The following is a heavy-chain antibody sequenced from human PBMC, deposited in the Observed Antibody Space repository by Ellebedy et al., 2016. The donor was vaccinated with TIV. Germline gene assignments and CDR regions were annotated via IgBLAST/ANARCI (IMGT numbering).Heavy chain of an antibody. V-gene: IGHV3-30*03. CDR1: GFTFSSYG. Sequence: GESLKISCAASGFTFSSYGMHWVRQAPGKGLEWVAVISYDGNNKYYADSVKGRFTISRDSSKNTLYLQMNSLRVEDTAVYYCARDWQWAFDPWGQGTLVTVSS. CDR3: ARDWQWAFDP. J-gene: IGHJ5*02. D-gene: IGHD6-19*01. CDR2: ISYDGNNK.